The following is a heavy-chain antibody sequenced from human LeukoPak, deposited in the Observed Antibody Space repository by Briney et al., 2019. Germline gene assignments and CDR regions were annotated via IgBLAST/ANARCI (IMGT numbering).Heavy chain of an antibody. V-gene: IGHV3-48*01. Sequence: GGSLRLSCAASGFTFSSYSMNWVRQAPGKGLEWVSYISSSSSTIYYADSVKGRFTISRDNAKNSLYLQMNSLRAEDTAVYYCARDNVYDYVWGSYRYGSDYWGQGTLVTVSS. D-gene: IGHD3-16*02. CDR3: ARDNVYDYVWGSYRYGSDY. CDR2: ISSSSSTI. CDR1: GFTFSSYS. J-gene: IGHJ4*02.